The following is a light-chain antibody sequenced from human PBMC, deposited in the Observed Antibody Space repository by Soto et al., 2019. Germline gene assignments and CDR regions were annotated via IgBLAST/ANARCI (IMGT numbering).Light chain of an antibody. V-gene: IGKV3-15*01. J-gene: IGKJ2*01. CDR2: GAS. Sequence: EIVMTQSPATLSVSPGERATLSCRASQSVSSNLAWYQQKPGQAPRLLIYGASTRATGIPARFSGSGSGTEFTLSISSLQSEDFAVYYCQPYNNWPPETFGQGTKLEIK. CDR3: QPYNNWPPET. CDR1: QSVSSN.